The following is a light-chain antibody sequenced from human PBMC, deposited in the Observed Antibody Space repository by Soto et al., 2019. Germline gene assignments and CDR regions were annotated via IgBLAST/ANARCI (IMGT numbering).Light chain of an antibody. J-gene: IGLJ1*01. CDR2: DVS. CDR1: SSDVGGYNY. CDR3: SSYTSLSTLV. Sequence: QLVLTQPASVSGSPGQSITISCTGTSSDVGGYNYVSWYQQHPGKAPKLMIYDVSNRPSGVSNRFSGSKSGSTASLTISGLQDEDEADYYCSSYTSLSTLVFGTGTKLTVL. V-gene: IGLV2-14*01.